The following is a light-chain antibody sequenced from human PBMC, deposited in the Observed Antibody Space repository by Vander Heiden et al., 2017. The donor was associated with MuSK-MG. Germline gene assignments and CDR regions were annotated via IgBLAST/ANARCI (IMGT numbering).Light chain of an antibody. J-gene: IGKJ4*01. CDR3: QQYDSLPKT. Sequence: VMTPSPAPLSWSPEEVATLSCRARRSGGSNLAWYQQKPGQAPRLHIYGASTRATGIPARFSGSGSGTDFTLTISSLQSEDFAVYYCQQYDSLPKTFGEGTKVEIK. CDR1: RSGGSN. V-gene: IGKV3-15*01. CDR2: GAS.